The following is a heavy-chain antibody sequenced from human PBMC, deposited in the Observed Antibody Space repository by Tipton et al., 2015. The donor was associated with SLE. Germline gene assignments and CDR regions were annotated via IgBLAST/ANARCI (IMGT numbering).Heavy chain of an antibody. Sequence: LSLTCTVSGGSISSGSYYWSWIRQPAGKGLEWIGRIYTSGSTNYNPSLKSRVTISVDTSKNQFSLKLSPVTAADTAVYYCARAMWSSSWFYYFDYWGQGTLVTVSS. J-gene: IGHJ4*02. CDR3: ARAMWSSSWFYYFDY. CDR2: IYTSGST. D-gene: IGHD6-13*01. V-gene: IGHV4-61*02. CDR1: GGSISSGSYY.